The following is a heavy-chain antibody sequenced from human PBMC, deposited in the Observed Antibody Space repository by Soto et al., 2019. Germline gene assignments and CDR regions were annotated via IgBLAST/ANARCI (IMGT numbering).Heavy chain of an antibody. D-gene: IGHD2-21*01. V-gene: IGHV3-48*01. Sequence: VQLVESGGNLVQPGGSLRLSCVASGFTFNYFSMNWVRQAPGKGLEWVSYISGSRSSIYYADSVKGRFTISRDNAKNSLLLQMNSLRAEDTAVYYCARDRSWGGDCYDFDYWGRGTLVTVSS. CDR1: GFTFNYFS. CDR2: ISGSRSSI. CDR3: ARDRSWGGDCYDFDY. J-gene: IGHJ4*02.